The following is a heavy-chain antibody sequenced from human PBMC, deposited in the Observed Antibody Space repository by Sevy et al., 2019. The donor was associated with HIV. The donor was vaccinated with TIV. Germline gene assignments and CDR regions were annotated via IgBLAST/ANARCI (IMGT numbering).Heavy chain of an antibody. J-gene: IGHJ4*02. CDR3: AKVEGTMRVRGVIDY. Sequence: GGSLRLSCAASGFTFSSYAMSWVRQAPGKGLEWVSAISGSGGSTYYADSVKGRFTISRDNSKNTLYLQMNILRAEDTAVYYCAKVEGTMRVRGVIDYWGQGTLVTVSS. V-gene: IGHV3-23*01. CDR2: ISGSGGST. CDR1: GFTFSSYA. D-gene: IGHD3-10*01.